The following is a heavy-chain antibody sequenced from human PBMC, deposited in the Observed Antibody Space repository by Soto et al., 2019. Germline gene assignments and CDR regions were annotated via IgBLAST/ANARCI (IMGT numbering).Heavy chain of an antibody. CDR3: ASEGVLIAVARDAFDI. CDR2: ISAYNGNT. CDR1: GYTFTSYG. J-gene: IGHJ3*02. V-gene: IGHV1-18*01. Sequence: GASVKVSCKASGYTFTSYGISWVRQAPGQGLEWMGWISAYNGNTNYAQKLQGRVTMTTDTSTSTAYMELRSLRSDDTAVYYCASEGVLIAVARDAFDISGQGTMVTVSS. D-gene: IGHD6-19*01.